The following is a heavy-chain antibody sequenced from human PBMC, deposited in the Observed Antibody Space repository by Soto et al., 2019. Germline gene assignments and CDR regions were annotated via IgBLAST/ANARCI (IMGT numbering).Heavy chain of an antibody. V-gene: IGHV3-9*01. J-gene: IGHJ4*02. CDR1: GFTFDDYA. D-gene: IGHD2-15*01. CDR2: ISWNSGSI. Sequence: GGSLRLSCAASGFTFDDYAMHWVRQAPGKGLEWVSGISWNSGSIGYADSVKGRFTISRDNAKNSLYLQMNSLRAEDTALYYCAKAGCSGGSCSRYFDYWGQGTLVTVSS. CDR3: AKAGCSGGSCSRYFDY.